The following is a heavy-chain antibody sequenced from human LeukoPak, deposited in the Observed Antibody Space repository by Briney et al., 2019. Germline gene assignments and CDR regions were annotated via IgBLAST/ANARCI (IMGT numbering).Heavy chain of an antibody. Sequence: PSETLSLTCTVSGGSISSYYWSWIRQPPGKGLEWIGYIYYSGSTNYNPSLKSRVTISVDTSKNQFSLKLSSVTAADTAVYYCARLILTGSKRGIDYWGQGTLVTVSS. CDR2: IYYSGST. D-gene: IGHD3-9*01. J-gene: IGHJ4*02. CDR3: ARLILTGSKRGIDY. V-gene: IGHV4-59*08. CDR1: GGSISSYY.